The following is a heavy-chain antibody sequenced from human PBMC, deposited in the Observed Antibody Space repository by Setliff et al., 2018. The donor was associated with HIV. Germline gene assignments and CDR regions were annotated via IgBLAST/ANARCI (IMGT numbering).Heavy chain of an antibody. Sequence: TLSLTCAVSGYSISSGYYWGWIRQHPGKGLEWIGYIYYSGSTNYNPSLQSRVTISVDTPQNQISLKLNSVTAADTAVYYCARGLSIFGVATPVFYSFMDVWGKGTTVTVSS. D-gene: IGHD3-3*01. CDR3: ARGLSIFGVATPVFYSFMDV. V-gene: IGHV4-31*11. J-gene: IGHJ6*03. CDR2: IYYSGST. CDR1: GYSISSGYY.